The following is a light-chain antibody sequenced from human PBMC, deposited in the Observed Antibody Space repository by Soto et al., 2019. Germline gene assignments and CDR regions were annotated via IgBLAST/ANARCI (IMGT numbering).Light chain of an antibody. CDR3: NSYVAGSNTYV. CDR1: SSDVGKYDY. J-gene: IGLJ1*01. Sequence: QSVLTQPPSASGSPGQSVTISCTGTSSDVGKYDYVSWFQHHPGKAPKLIIYEVSKRPSGVPDRFSGSKSGSTAPLTVSGLQTEDEADYYCNSYVAGSNTYVFGSGTKVTVL. CDR2: EVS. V-gene: IGLV2-8*01.